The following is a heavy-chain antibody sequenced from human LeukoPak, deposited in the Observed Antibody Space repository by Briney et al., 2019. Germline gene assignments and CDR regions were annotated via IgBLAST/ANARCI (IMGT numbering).Heavy chain of an antibody. CDR1: GYTFTSYA. V-gene: IGHV1-3*01. CDR2: INAGNGNT. Sequence: ASVKVSCKASGYTFTSYAMHWVHQAPGQRLEWMGWINAGNGNTKYSQKFQGRVTITRDTSASTAYMELSSLRSEDTAVYYCARVITMVRGGLGYWGQGTLVTVSS. CDR3: ARVITMVRGGLGY. D-gene: IGHD3-10*01. J-gene: IGHJ4*02.